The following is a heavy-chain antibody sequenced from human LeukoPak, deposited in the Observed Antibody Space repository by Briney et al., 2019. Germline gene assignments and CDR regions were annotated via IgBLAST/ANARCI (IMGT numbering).Heavy chain of an antibody. J-gene: IGHJ4*02. CDR2: IYWNDDK. V-gene: IGHV2-5*01. CDR1: GFSLSTSGVG. CDR3: AHRNMVRGPVDY. D-gene: IGHD3-10*01. Sequence: SGPTLVNPTQTLTLTCTFSGFSLSTSGVGVGWIRQPPGKALEWLAPIYWNDDKRYSPSLKSRLTITKDTSKNQVVLTMTNMDPVDTATCYCAHRNMVRGPVDYWGQGTLVTVSS.